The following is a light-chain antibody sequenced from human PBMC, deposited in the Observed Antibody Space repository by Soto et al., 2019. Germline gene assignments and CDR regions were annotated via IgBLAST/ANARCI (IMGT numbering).Light chain of an antibody. CDR2: SNN. CDR1: RSSIGSNT. Sequence: QAVVTQPPSASGTPGQRVTISCSGSRSSIGSNTINWYQHLPGTAPKLLIYSNNHRPSGVPDRISGSKSGTSAPLAISGLQSEDESDYYCAAWDDSLNGFYVFGTGTKLTVL. V-gene: IGLV1-44*01. J-gene: IGLJ1*01. CDR3: AAWDDSLNGFYV.